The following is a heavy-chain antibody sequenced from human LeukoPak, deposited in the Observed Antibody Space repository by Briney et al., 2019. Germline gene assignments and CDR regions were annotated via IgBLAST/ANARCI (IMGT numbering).Heavy chain of an antibody. CDR3: ARVPLKITKNPYYYYYMDV. D-gene: IGHD3-3*01. J-gene: IGHJ6*03. CDR1: GGSISSGSYY. CDR2: IYTSGST. V-gene: IGHV4-61*02. Sequence: SQTLSLTCTVSGGSISSGSYYWSWIRQPAGKGLEWIGRIYTSGSTNYNPSLKSRVTISVDTSKNQFSLKLSSVTAADTAVYYCARVPLKITKNPYYYYYMDVWGKGTTVTVSS.